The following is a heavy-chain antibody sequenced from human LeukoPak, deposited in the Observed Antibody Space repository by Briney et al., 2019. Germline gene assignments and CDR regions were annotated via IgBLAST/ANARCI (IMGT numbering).Heavy chain of an antibody. Sequence: GGSLRLSCSASGFTFSSYAIRWVRQAPGKGLEYVSAISGDGSSTYYADSVKGRFTISRDNSKNTLYLQMNSLRAEDTAVYYCAKRYYDSSGYSFYGMDVWGQGTTVTVSS. CDR3: AKRYYDSSGYSFYGMDV. D-gene: IGHD3-22*01. V-gene: IGHV3-23*01. J-gene: IGHJ6*02. CDR1: GFTFSSYA. CDR2: ISGDGSST.